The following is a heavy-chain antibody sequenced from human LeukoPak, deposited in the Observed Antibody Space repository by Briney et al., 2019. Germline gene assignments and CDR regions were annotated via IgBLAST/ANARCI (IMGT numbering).Heavy chain of an antibody. Sequence: SETLSLTCAVYGGSFSGYYWSWIRQPPGKGLEWIGEINHSGSTNYNPSLKSRVTISVDTSKNQFSLKLSSVTAADTAVYYCARSHPYDSSGCYDYRGQGTLVTVSS. CDR1: GGSFSGYY. J-gene: IGHJ4*02. D-gene: IGHD3-22*01. CDR3: ARSHPYDSSGCYDY. CDR2: INHSGST. V-gene: IGHV4-34*01.